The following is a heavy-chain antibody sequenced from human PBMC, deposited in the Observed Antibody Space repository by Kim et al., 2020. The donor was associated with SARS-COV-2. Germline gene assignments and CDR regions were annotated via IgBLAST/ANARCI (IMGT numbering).Heavy chain of an antibody. D-gene: IGHD6-13*01. CDR2: ISSSSSYI. V-gene: IGHV3-21*04. J-gene: IGHJ5*02. CDR3: AGGSSWYENWFDP. Sequence: GGSLRLSCAASGFTFSSYSMNWVRQAPGKGLEWVSSISSSSSYIYYADSVKGRFTISRDNAKNSLYLQMNSLRAEDTAVYYCAGGSSWYENWFDPWGQESLVTVSS. CDR1: GFTFSSYS.